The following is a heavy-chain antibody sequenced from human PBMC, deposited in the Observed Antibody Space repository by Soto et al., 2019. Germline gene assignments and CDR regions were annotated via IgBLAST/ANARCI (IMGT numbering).Heavy chain of an antibody. CDR2: IYWDDDK. Sequence: SGPTLVNPTQTLTLACTCSGFSLSTSGVGVGWIRQPPGKALEWLALIYWDDDKRYSPSLKSRLTITKDTSKNQVVLTMTNMDPVDTATYYCAHSNYGGNYGVWFDPWGQGTLVTVSS. J-gene: IGHJ5*02. D-gene: IGHD4-17*01. CDR1: GFSLSTSGVG. CDR3: AHSNYGGNYGVWFDP. V-gene: IGHV2-5*02.